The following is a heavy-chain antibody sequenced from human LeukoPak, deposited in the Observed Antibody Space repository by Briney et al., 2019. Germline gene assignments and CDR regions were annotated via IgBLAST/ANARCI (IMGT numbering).Heavy chain of an antibody. J-gene: IGHJ5*01. D-gene: IGHD3-3*01. CDR2: IYPGDFDT. CDR3: ARHEGRSGYYADS. V-gene: IGHV5-51*01. CDR1: GYSFTSYW. Sequence: GESLKISCKASGYSFTSYWIGWVRQMPGKGLEWMGIIYPGDFDTRYNPSFQGQVTISADKSISTAFLQWSSLKVSDTAMYYCARHEGRSGYYADSWGQGTLVTVSS.